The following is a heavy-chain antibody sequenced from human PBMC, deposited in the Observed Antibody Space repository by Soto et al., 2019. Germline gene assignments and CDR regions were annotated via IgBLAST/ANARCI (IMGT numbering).Heavy chain of an antibody. CDR1: GFTFSNYA. V-gene: IGHV3-30*03. Sequence: QVQLVESGGGVVQPGGSLRLSCAASGFTFSNYAMHWVRQAPGKGLEWVADITKNGRNKDYADSVKGRLAISRDNSKNTLELQMNSLRVEDTAMYYCGRCNGDDCHSPLDYWGQGTLVTVSS. D-gene: IGHD2-8*01. CDR3: GRCNGDDCHSPLDY. CDR2: ITKNGRNK. J-gene: IGHJ4*02.